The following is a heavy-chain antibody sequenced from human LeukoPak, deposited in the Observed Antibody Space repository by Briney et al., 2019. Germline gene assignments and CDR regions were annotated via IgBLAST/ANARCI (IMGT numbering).Heavy chain of an antibody. CDR1: GFPFDRYW. V-gene: IGHV3-7*01. CDR2: IKHDGSEK. Sequence: GGSLRLSCVASGFPFDRYWMSWVRQAPGKGLEWVANIKHDGSEKNFVHSVKGRFIISRDNAENSLFLQMNSLRADDTAVYFCARQPIYEAYFDFWGQGTLVTVSS. D-gene: IGHD3-16*01. CDR3: ARQPIYEAYFDF. J-gene: IGHJ4*02.